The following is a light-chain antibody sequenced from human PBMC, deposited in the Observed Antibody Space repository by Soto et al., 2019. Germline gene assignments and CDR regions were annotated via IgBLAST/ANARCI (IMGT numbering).Light chain of an antibody. CDR3: MQALQTLLLT. J-gene: IGKJ5*01. CDR1: QSLLHSNGYNY. CDR2: LGS. Sequence: DIVMTQSPLSLPVTPGEPASISCRSSQSLLHSNGYNYLDWYLQKPGQSPQLLIYLGSNRASGVPDRFSGSGSGTDFTLKISRVEAEDVGVYYCMQALQTLLLTFGRGTRLEIK. V-gene: IGKV2-28*01.